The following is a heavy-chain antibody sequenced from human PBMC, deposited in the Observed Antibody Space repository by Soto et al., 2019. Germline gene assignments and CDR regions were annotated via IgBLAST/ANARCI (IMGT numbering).Heavy chain of an antibody. Sequence: KPSETLSLTCTVSGGSISSGYYYWSWIRQPPGKGLEWIGYIYYSGSTYYNPSLKSRVTISVDTSKNQFSLKLSSVTAADTAVYYCASYTYYYDNRGRLNSWFDPWGQGTLVTVSS. J-gene: IGHJ5*02. CDR3: ASYTYYYDNRGRLNSWFDP. CDR2: IYYSGST. CDR1: GGSISSGYYY. D-gene: IGHD3-22*01. V-gene: IGHV4-30-4*01.